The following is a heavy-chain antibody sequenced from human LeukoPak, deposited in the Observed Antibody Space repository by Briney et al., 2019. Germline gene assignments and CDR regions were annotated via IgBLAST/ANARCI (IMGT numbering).Heavy chain of an antibody. CDR1: GYTFTGYY. D-gene: IGHD1-26*01. V-gene: IGHV1-2*02. CDR2: INPNSGGT. Sequence: ASVKVSCKVSGYTFTGYYMHWVRQAPGQGLEWMGWINPNSGGTNYAQKFQGRVTMTRDTSISTAYMELSRLRSDDTAVYYCARGQPKVGATELDYWGQGTLVTVSS. J-gene: IGHJ4*02. CDR3: ARGQPKVGATELDY.